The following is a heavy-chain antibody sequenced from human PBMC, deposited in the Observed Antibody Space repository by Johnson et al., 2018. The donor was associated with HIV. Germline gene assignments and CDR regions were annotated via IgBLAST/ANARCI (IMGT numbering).Heavy chain of an antibody. CDR1: GFTFSSYW. V-gene: IGHV3-33*06. CDR2: IWYDGSNK. D-gene: IGHD5-18*01. CDR3: AKDVVGIQLLGAFDI. J-gene: IGHJ3*02. Sequence: QVQLVESGGGLVQPGGSLRLSCAASGFTFSSYWMSWVRQAPGKGLEWVAVIWYDGSNKYYADSVKGRFTISRDNSKNTLYLQMNSLRAEDTAVYYCAKDVVGIQLLGAFDIWGQGTMVTVSS.